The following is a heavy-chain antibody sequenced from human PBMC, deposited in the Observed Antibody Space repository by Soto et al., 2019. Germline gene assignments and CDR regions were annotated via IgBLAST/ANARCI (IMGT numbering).Heavy chain of an antibody. V-gene: IGHV3-21*01. D-gene: IGHD2-2*01. CDR2: ISSSSSYI. Sequence: EVQLVESGGGLVKPGGSLRLSCAASGFTFSSYSMKWVRQAPGKGLEWVSSISSSSSYIYYADSVKGRFNISRDHAKNSLYLQMNSLRAEDTAVYYCARTPGFLGYCSSTSCPYGMDVWFQGNTVNVSS. J-gene: IGHJ6*02. CDR3: ARTPGFLGYCSSTSCPYGMDV. CDR1: GFTFSSYS.